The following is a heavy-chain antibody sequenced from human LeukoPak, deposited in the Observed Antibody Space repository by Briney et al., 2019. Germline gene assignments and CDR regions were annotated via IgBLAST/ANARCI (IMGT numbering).Heavy chain of an antibody. CDR1: GFTLSSYA. Sequence: GGSLRLSWAASGFTLSSYAMSWVRQAPGKGLEWVSAISGSGDSTYYADSVKGRFTISRDYSKNTLYLQMNSLRAEDTAVYYCAGFVVTADDYWGQGTLVTVSS. CDR3: AGFVVTADDY. V-gene: IGHV3-23*01. CDR2: ISGSGDST. J-gene: IGHJ4*02. D-gene: IGHD2-21*02.